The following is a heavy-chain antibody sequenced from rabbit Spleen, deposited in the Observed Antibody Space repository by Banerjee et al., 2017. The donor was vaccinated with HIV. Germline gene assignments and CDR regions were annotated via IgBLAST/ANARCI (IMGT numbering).Heavy chain of an antibody. CDR3: VRDYRFYFNL. V-gene: IGHV1S7*01. Sequence: QLVESGGGLVQPGGSLKLSCKGSGFDFSSYGVSWVRQAPGKGLEWIGYIDPIFSTTHYANWVNGRFTLSSHNAQNTLYLQLNSLTAADTATYFCVRDYRFYFNLWGQGTLVTVS. CDR2: IDPIFSTT. CDR1: GFDFSSYG. J-gene: IGHJ4*01. D-gene: IGHD7-1*01.